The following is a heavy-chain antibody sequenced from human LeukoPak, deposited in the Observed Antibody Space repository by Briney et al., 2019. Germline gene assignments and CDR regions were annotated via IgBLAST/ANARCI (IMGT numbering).Heavy chain of an antibody. D-gene: IGHD3-10*01. Sequence: SVKVSCKASGGTFTSYAISWVRQAPGQGLGWMGGIIPIFGTANYAQKFQGRVTITADESTSTAYMELSSLRSEDTAVYYCARVSSGSYALWDRTKNWFDPWGQGTLVTVSS. V-gene: IGHV1-69*13. CDR2: IIPIFGTA. CDR1: GGTFTSYA. J-gene: IGHJ5*02. CDR3: ARVSSGSYALWDRTKNWFDP.